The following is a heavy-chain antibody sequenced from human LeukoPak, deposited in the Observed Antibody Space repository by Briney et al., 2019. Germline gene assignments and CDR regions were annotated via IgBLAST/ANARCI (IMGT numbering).Heavy chain of an antibody. Sequence: PSETLSLTCSVSGGSIRSYYWGWIRQPPGKALDWIGYISNSGTTNYNPSLKSRVTISVDTSKNEFSLKVTSVTAADTAVYYCAREYCSSTSCPPGYWGQGTLVTVSS. CDR2: ISNSGTT. D-gene: IGHD2-2*01. V-gene: IGHV4-59*01. CDR1: GGSIRSYY. J-gene: IGHJ4*02. CDR3: AREYCSSTSCPPGY.